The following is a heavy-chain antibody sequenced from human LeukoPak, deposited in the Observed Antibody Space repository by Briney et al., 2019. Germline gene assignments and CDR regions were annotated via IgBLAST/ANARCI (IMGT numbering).Heavy chain of an antibody. V-gene: IGHV4-59*01. CDR2: IYYSGST. CDR3: ASTPWGYYFDY. CDR1: DGSISSYY. Sequence: PSETLSLTCTVSDGSISSYYWNWIRQPPGKGLEWIGYIYYSGSTNYNPSLKSRVTISVDTSKNQFSLKLSSVTAADTAVYYCASTPWGYYFDYWGQGTLVTVSS. D-gene: IGHD7-27*01. J-gene: IGHJ4*02.